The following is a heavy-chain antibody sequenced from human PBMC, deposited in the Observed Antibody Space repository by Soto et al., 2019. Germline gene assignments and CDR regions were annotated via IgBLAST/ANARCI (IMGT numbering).Heavy chain of an antibody. Sequence: PSETLSLTCTVSGGSISSGGYYWSWIRQHPGKGLEWIGYIYYSGSTYYNPSLKSRVTISVDTSKNQFSLKLSSVTAADTAVYYCARARPDGIRGPDAFDIWGQGTMVTVSS. J-gene: IGHJ3*02. CDR3: ARARPDGIRGPDAFDI. D-gene: IGHD1-20*01. CDR2: IYYSGST. V-gene: IGHV4-31*03. CDR1: GGSISSGGYY.